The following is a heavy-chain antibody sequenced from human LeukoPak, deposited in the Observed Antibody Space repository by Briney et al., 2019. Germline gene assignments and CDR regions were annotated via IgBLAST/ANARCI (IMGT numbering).Heavy chain of an antibody. J-gene: IGHJ4*02. V-gene: IGHV4-38-2*01. CDR2: VYHSGT. CDR3: ARLTYSYDSSGYYYFDY. D-gene: IGHD3-22*01. CDR1: GYSISSAYY. Sequence: SETLSLTCAVSGYSISSAYYWGWIRQPPGKGLVWIGTVYHSGTYYSPSLKSRVTISVDTSKNQFSLNLTSVTAADTAVYYCARLTYSYDSSGYYYFDYWGQGTLVTVSS.